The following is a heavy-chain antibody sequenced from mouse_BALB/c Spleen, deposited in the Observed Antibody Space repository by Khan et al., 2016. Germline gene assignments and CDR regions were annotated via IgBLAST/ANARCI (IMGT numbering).Heavy chain of an antibody. CDR1: GFSVTGYG. V-gene: IGHV2-6-7*01. CDR2: IWGDGST. J-gene: IGHJ4*01. CDR3: ARVWGDY. Sequence: QVQLKQSGPGLVAPSQSLSITCTVSGFSVTGYGVNWVRQPPGKGLEWPGMIWGDGSTDYNSVLKSRLSISKDNSKSQVFLKMNSLQTDVTARYYCARVWGDYWGRGTSVTVSS.